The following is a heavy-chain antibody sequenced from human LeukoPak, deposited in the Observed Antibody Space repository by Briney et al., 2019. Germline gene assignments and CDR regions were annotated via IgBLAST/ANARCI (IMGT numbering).Heavy chain of an antibody. D-gene: IGHD5-24*01. CDR3: ARESGVRWNP. CDR1: GYTFTSYD. Sequence: ASVKVSCKASGYTFTSYDINWVRQATGQGLEWMGWMNPNSGNTGYAQKFQGRVTMTRDTSISTAYMELSRLRSDDTAVYYCARESGVRWNPWGQGTLVTVSS. V-gene: IGHV1-8*01. J-gene: IGHJ5*02. CDR2: MNPNSGNT.